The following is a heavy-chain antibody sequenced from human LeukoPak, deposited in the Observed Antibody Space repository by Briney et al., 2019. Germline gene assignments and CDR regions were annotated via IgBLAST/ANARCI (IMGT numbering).Heavy chain of an antibody. CDR1: GGSISSYY. CDR2: IYYSGST. Sequence: SETLSLTCTVSGGSISSYYWSWIRQHPGKGLEWIGYIYYSGSTYYNPSLKSRVTISVDTSKNQFSLKLSSVTAADTAVYYCVRDPYDFWSGYPRGWFDPWGQGTLVTVSS. CDR3: VRDPYDFWSGYPRGWFDP. D-gene: IGHD3-3*01. V-gene: IGHV4-59*06. J-gene: IGHJ5*02.